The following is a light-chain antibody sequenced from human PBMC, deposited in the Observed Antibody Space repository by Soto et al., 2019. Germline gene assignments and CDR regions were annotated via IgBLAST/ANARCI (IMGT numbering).Light chain of an antibody. CDR2: GAS. V-gene: IGKV3-20*01. Sequence: EIVLTQSPCTLSVSPGERATLSCRASQSFSNNYLAWYQQKPGQAPRLLIYGASNRATGIPDRFSGSGSGTDFTLTISSLQPEDFATYYCQQLNSYPLTCGGGTKVDI. CDR1: QSFSNNY. J-gene: IGKJ4*01. CDR3: QQLNSYPLT.